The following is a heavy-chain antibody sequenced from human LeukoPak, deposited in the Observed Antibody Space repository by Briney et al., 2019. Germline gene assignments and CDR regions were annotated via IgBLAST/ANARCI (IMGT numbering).Heavy chain of an antibody. Sequence: GASVKVSCKASGYTFTSYYMHWVRQAPGQGLEWMGTINPSGGSTSYAQKFQGRVTMTRDTSTSTVYMELSSLRSEDTAVYYCASGSGSSWSYYYYYGMDVWGQGTTVTVSS. D-gene: IGHD6-13*01. CDR1: GYTFTSYY. CDR3: ASGSGSSWSYYYYYGMDV. V-gene: IGHV1-46*01. CDR2: INPSGGST. J-gene: IGHJ6*02.